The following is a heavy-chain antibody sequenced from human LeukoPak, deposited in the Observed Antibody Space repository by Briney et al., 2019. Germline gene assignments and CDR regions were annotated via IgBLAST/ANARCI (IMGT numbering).Heavy chain of an antibody. Sequence: PGGSLRLSCAASGFTFSDYYMSWVRQAPGKGLEWVGFIRSKPYGGTTEYAASVKGRFTLSRDDTKSIAYLQVNSLKTEDTAVYYCTRDIDGDYADYWGQGTLVTVSS. V-gene: IGHV3-49*04. CDR2: IRSKPYGGTT. CDR3: TRDIDGDYADY. J-gene: IGHJ4*02. D-gene: IGHD4-17*01. CDR1: GFTFSDYY.